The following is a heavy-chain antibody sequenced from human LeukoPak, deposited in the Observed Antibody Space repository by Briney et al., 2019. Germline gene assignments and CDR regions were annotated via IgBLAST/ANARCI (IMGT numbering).Heavy chain of an antibody. Sequence: SETLSLTCAVSGGSISSSSYYWGWIRQPPGKGLEWIGNIYDSGSTYYNSSLKSRVTILLDTSKNQFSLNLSSVTAADTAVYYCARQTGSGLFILPGGQGTLVTVSS. V-gene: IGHV4-39*07. J-gene: IGHJ4*02. CDR1: GGSISSSSYY. CDR3: ARQTGSGLFILP. D-gene: IGHD3/OR15-3a*01. CDR2: IYDSGST.